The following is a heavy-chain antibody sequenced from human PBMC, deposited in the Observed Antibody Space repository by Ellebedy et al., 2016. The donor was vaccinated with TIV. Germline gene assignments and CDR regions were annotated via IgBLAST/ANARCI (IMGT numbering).Heavy chain of an antibody. CDR3: ARRLDNYSGSGTYYKIYWFFDL. V-gene: IGHV5-51*01. CDR1: GYGFSSSW. CDR2: IYPGDSET. Sequence: GGSLRLSCKASGYGFSSSWIGWVRQMPGKGLEWIGSIYPGDSETRYSPSFQGRVTITADKSITSAFLQWSSLQASDTAMYYCARRLDNYSGSGTYYKIYWFFDLWGRGTLVTVSS. D-gene: IGHD3-10*01. J-gene: IGHJ2*01.